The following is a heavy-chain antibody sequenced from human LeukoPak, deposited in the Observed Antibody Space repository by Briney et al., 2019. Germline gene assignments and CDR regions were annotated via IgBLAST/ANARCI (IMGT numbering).Heavy chain of an antibody. CDR2: IRGSGDST. V-gene: IGHV3-23*01. CDR3: ATQEPTRYCGGDFHGFFDAFDI. J-gene: IGHJ3*02. Sequence: GGSLRLSCAASGFTFSSHPMSWVRLAPGKGLEWVSSIRGSGDSTYYADSVKGRFTISRDNSKNTLYLQMNSLRAVDTAVYYCATQEPTRYCGGDFHGFFDAFDIWGQGTMVTVSS. CDR1: GFTFSSHP. D-gene: IGHD2-21*02.